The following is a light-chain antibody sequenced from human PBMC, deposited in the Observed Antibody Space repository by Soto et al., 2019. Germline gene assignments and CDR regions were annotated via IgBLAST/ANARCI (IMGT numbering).Light chain of an antibody. CDR2: DAS. CDR3: QQANRFPRT. J-gene: IGKJ4*01. CDR1: QGISSR. V-gene: IGKV1-12*01. Sequence: DIQMTQSPSSVSASVGDRVTITCRASQGISSRLAWYQQKPEKAPKLVIYDASSLQSGVPSRFSGSGSGTDITLTISSLQPEDFATYDCQQANRFPRTFGGGTKVDIK.